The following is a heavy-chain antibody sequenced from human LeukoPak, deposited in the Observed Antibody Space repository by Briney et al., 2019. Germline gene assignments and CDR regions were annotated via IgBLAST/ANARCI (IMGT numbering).Heavy chain of an antibody. J-gene: IGHJ6*02. V-gene: IGHV4-4*02. CDR2: IYLYGTT. CDR1: IGSISSSKW. Sequence: SETLSLSCSVSIGSISSSKWWSWVRQSPVKGLEWIGEIYLYGTTNYNPSFTSRVTMSVDRSRNQFSLKLTSVTAADTAVYYCARQKWEQQGRDYYFNGLDVWGPGTTVIVSS. CDR3: ARQKWEQQGRDYYFNGLDV. D-gene: IGHD1/OR15-1a*01.